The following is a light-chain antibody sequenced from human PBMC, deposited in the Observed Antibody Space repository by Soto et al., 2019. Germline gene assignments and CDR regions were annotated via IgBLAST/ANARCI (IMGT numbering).Light chain of an antibody. V-gene: IGKV1-9*01. Sequence: DIQLTQSPSFLSASVGDRGTITCRASQGISSYLAWYQQKPGKAPKLLIYSASTLQSGVPSRFSGSGSGTEFTLTISSRQPEDFATYYCQQLNSYPQTFGQGTKVEIK. CDR3: QQLNSYPQT. CDR1: QGISSY. J-gene: IGKJ1*01. CDR2: SAS.